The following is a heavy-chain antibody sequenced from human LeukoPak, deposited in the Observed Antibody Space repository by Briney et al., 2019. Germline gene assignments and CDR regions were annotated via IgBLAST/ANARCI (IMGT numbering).Heavy chain of an antibody. CDR2: IYYAGST. CDR1: GGSISSSYYY. V-gene: IGHV4-39*01. D-gene: IGHD6-19*01. CDR3: ARGYGSGLDY. Sequence: SETLSLTCTVSGGSISSSYYYWGWIRQPPGEGLEWIGNIYYAGSTYDNPSLKSRITMSVDTSKNQFSLKLSSVTAADTAVYYCARGYGSGLDYWGQGTLVTVSS. J-gene: IGHJ4*02.